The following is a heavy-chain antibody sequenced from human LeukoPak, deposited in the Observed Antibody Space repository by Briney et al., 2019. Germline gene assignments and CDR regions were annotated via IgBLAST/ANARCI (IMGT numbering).Heavy chain of an antibody. CDR1: GGSVSTSDYY. CDR3: ARVFDS. Sequence: SETLSLTCTVSGGSVSTSDYYWGWIRQSPVKGLEWIGDAFYTGKTNYNPSLRGRATISIDTSKNQFSLKLTYVTAADTAVYYCARVFDSWGQGTLVTVSS. V-gene: IGHV4-39*07. J-gene: IGHJ4*02. CDR2: AFYTGKT.